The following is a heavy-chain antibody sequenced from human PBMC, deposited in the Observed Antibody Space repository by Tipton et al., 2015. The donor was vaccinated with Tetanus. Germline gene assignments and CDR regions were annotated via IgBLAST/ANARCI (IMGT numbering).Heavy chain of an antibody. D-gene: IGHD3-3*01. J-gene: IGHJ6*02. Sequence: TLSLTCTVSGVSIADNSNYWGWIRQPPGKGLEWIGSIYFSGDTYSNPSLKSRVTMSVDTSRNQFSLRLSSVTAADTAVYYCARGSINMGNSWSGYYGYYYYAMDVWGQGTTVTVSS. CDR1: GVSIADNSNY. CDR3: ARGSINMGNSWSGYYGYYYYAMDV. CDR2: IYFSGDT. V-gene: IGHV4-39*01.